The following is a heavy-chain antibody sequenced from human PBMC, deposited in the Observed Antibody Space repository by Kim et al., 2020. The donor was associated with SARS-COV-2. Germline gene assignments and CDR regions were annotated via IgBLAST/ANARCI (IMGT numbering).Heavy chain of an antibody. V-gene: IGHV3-33*01. CDR2: IWYDGSNK. J-gene: IGHJ4*02. CDR1: GFTFSSYG. Sequence: GGSLRLSCAASGFTFSSYGMHWVRQAPGKGLEWVAVIWYDGSNKNYADSAKGRFTISRDNSKNTLYLQMNSLRAEDTAVYYCARDRGYSYGLQDYWGQGTLVTVSS. CDR3: ARDRGYSYGLQDY. D-gene: IGHD5-18*01.